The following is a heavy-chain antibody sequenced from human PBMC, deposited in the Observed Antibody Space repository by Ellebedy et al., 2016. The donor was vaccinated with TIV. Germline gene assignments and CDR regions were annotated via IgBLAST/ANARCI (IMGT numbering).Heavy chain of an antibody. CDR1: GGSISRYY. V-gene: IGHV4-59*01. CDR3: ARSSWVNWFDP. D-gene: IGHD2-15*01. CDR2: IYHSGSI. Sequence: SETLSLTCTVSGGSISRYYWNWIRQPPGKGLEWIGYIYHSGSINHNPSLKSRVTLSVDTSKNQFSLKLSPVTAADTAVYYCARSSWVNWFDPWGQGTLVTVSP. J-gene: IGHJ5*02.